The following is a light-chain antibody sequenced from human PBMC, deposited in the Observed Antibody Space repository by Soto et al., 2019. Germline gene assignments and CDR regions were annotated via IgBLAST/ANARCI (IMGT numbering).Light chain of an antibody. Sequence: DIQMTQSPSTLSASVGDRVIITCRASQSISSWLAWYQQKPGKAPKVLIYKASSLESGVPSRFSGSGSGTEFTLTITSLQPDDFATYYCQHYNRYHLTFGGGTKVDIK. CDR2: KAS. J-gene: IGKJ4*01. CDR1: QSISSW. CDR3: QHYNRYHLT. V-gene: IGKV1-5*03.